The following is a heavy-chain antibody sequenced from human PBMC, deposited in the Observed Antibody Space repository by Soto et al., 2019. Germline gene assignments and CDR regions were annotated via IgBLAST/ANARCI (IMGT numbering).Heavy chain of an antibody. CDR1: GFTFRDYW. J-gene: IGHJ4*02. V-gene: IGHV3-7*01. CDR3: ARGRVDFGY. CDR2: IKQDGSDK. D-gene: IGHD3-3*01. Sequence: GGSLRLSCAASGFTFRDYWMSWVRQAPGRGLEWVANIKQDGSDKYYVDSVKGRFTISRDNAKDFLYLQMNSLRADDTAVYYSARGRVDFGYWGQGILVTVSS.